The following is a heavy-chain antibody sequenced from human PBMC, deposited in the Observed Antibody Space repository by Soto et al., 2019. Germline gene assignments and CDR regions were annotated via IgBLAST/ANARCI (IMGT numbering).Heavy chain of an antibody. CDR2: ISYDGSNK. Sequence: QVQLVESGGGVVQPGRSLRLSCAASGFTFSSYAMHWVRQAPGKGLEWVAVISYDGSNKYYAESVKGRFTISRDNSKNTLYLIMNTLGAEDTAVYYWARGQGLAEHPEFDYWGQGTLVNVSS. CDR1: GFTFSSYA. J-gene: IGHJ4*02. D-gene: IGHD3-9*01. V-gene: IGHV3-30-3*01. CDR3: ARGQGLAEHPEFDY.